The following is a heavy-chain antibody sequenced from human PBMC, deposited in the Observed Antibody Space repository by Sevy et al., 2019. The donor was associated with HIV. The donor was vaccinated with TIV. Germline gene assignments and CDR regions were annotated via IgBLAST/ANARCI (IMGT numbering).Heavy chain of an antibody. CDR2: IKSKTDGGTT. Sequence: GGSLRLSCAASGFTFSNAWMSWVRQAPGKGLEWVGRIKSKTDGGTTDYAAPVKGRFTISRDDSKNTLYLQMNSLKTEDTAVYYCTSHRYDFWSGYSYYFDYWGQGTLVTVSS. V-gene: IGHV3-15*01. J-gene: IGHJ4*02. D-gene: IGHD3-3*01. CDR1: GFTFSNAW. CDR3: TSHRYDFWSGYSYYFDY.